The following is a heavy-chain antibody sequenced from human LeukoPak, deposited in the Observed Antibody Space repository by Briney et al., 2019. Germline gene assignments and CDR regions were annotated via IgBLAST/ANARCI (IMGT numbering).Heavy chain of an antibody. CDR2: LSSSGSAF. Sequence: GGSLTLSCENSGFTFRSYEMTWVRQATGKGLEWIAYLSSSGSAFSYADSVKGRFTISRDNSKKTLYLQMNSLRAEDTAVYYCAREVGARFGYWGQGTLVTVSS. J-gene: IGHJ4*02. D-gene: IGHD1-26*01. CDR3: AREVGARFGY. CDR1: GFTFRSYE. V-gene: IGHV3-48*03.